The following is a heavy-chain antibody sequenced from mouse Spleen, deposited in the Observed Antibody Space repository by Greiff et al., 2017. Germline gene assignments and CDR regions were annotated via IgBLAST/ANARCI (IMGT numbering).Heavy chain of an antibody. V-gene: IGHV2-6*03. Sequence: VQLQQSGPGLVAPSQTLSITCTVSGFSLTSYGVHWVRHPPGKGLEWLVVIWSDGSTTYNSALKSRLSISKDNSKSQVFLKMNSLQTDDTAMYYCAIGHFGGWFAYWGQGTLVTVSA. CDR2: IWSDGST. J-gene: IGHJ3*01. CDR1: GFSLTSYG. D-gene: IGHD6-1*01. CDR3: AIGHFGGWFAY.